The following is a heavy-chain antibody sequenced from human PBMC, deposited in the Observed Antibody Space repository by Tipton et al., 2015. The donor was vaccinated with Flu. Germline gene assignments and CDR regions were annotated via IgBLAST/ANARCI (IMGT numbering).Heavy chain of an antibody. V-gene: IGHV4-31*03. CDR3: ARDEGDCTNGVCYYYYGMDV. CDR1: GGSISSGGYY. Sequence: LRLSCTVSGGSISSGGYYWSWIRQHPGKGLEWIGYIYYSGSTYYNPSLKSRVTISVDTSKNQFSLKLSSVTAADTAVYYCARDEGDCTNGVCYYYYGMDVWGQGTTVTVSS. J-gene: IGHJ6*02. D-gene: IGHD2-8*01. CDR2: IYYSGST.